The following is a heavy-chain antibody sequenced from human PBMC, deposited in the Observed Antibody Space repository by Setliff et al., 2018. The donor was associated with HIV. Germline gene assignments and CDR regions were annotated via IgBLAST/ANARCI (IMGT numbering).Heavy chain of an antibody. D-gene: IGHD2-2*01. CDR3: ANIPGYSSK. V-gene: IGHV3-7*01. CDR2: IKDDGSDK. Sequence: PGESLKISCSASGFSFSNYWMNWVRQPPGKGLEWVANIKDDGSDKNYADSVKGRFTISRDNVRHLVYLQMDSLRDDDTAVYYCANIPGYSSKWVLGTLVTVSS. J-gene: IGHJ4*02. CDR1: GFSFSNYW.